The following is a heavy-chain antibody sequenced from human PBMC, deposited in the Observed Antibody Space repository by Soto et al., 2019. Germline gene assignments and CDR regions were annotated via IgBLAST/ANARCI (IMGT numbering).Heavy chain of an antibody. CDR1: GFTFSTYA. Sequence: LRLSCADSGFTFSTYALSWVRQAPGKGLEWVSAISANGQGIYYADSVRGRFTISRDNSKNTIFLHMDSLRAEDTAVYYCAKDRNYPRDQFHYWGQGTLVTVSS. J-gene: IGHJ4*02. V-gene: IGHV3-23*01. CDR2: ISANGQGI. D-gene: IGHD1-7*01. CDR3: AKDRNYPRDQFHY.